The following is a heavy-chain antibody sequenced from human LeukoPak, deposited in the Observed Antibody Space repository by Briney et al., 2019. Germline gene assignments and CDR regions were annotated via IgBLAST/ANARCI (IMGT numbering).Heavy chain of an antibody. V-gene: IGHV3-30-3*01. CDR1: GFTFSSYA. D-gene: IGHD6-19*01. CDR2: ISYDGSNK. CDR3: ARGGTGYSSGWYYFDY. Sequence: GGSLRLSCAASGFTFSSYAMHWVRQAPGKGLEWVAVISYDGSNKYYADSVKGRFTISRDNSKNTLYLQMNSLRAEDTAVYYCARGGTGYSSGWYYFDYWGQGTLVIVSS. J-gene: IGHJ4*02.